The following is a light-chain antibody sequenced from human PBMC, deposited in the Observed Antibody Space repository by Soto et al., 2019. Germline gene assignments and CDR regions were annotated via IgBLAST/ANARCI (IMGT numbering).Light chain of an antibody. J-gene: IGLJ3*02. CDR1: SSDVGGYQF. CDR2: EVT. V-gene: IGLV2-11*01. Sequence: QSALTQPRSVSGSPGQSVTISCTGTSSDVGGYQFVSWYQQYPGKAPKVMIYEVTKRPSGVPDRITGSKSGNTASLTVSGLQADDEADYYCASHAGSSHAWVFGGGTKVTVL. CDR3: ASHAGSSHAWV.